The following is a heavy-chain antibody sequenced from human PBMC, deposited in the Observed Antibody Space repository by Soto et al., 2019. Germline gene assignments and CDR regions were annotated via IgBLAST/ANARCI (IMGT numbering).Heavy chain of an antibody. J-gene: IGHJ4*02. D-gene: IGHD6-13*01. CDR1: GFTFSSYG. Sequence: PGGSLRLSCAASGFTFSSYGMHWVRQAPGKGLEWVAVIWYDGSNKYYADSVKGRFTISRDNSKNTLYLQMNSLRAEDTAVYYCARGTGSVAAAAGPFDYWGQGTLVTVSS. V-gene: IGHV3-33*01. CDR3: ARGTGSVAAAAGPFDY. CDR2: IWYDGSNK.